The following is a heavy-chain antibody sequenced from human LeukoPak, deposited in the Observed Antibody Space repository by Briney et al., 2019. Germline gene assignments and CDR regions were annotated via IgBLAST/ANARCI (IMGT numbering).Heavy chain of an antibody. V-gene: IGHV3-23*01. CDR2: ISGSCVST. D-gene: IGHD3-22*01. CDR1: GFTFSSYA. CDR3: AKVGLPYYYDSSGYYDY. Sequence: GGSLRLSCAASGFTFSSYAMSWFRQAPGKGLELVSAISGSCVSTYYADSVKGRFTISRDNSKNTLYMQMNSLRAEDTAVYYCAKVGLPYYYDSSGYYDYWGQGTLVTVSS. J-gene: IGHJ4*02.